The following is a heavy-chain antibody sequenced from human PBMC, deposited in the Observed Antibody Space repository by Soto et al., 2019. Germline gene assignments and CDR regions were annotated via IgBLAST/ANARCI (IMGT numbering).Heavy chain of an antibody. Sequence: EVLLVESGGGLVQPGRSLRLSCAASGFTFVDYAMHWVRQAPGKGLEWVSGINWNSGSIGYADSVKGRFTISRDNAKNSLYLQMNSLRTEDTALYYCAKGYNYDRSGNPDYWGQGTLVTVSS. CDR1: GFTFVDYA. V-gene: IGHV3-9*01. CDR3: AKGYNYDRSGNPDY. J-gene: IGHJ4*02. CDR2: INWNSGSI. D-gene: IGHD3-22*01.